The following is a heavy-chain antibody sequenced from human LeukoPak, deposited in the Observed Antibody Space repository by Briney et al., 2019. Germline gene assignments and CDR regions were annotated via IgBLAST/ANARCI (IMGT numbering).Heavy chain of an antibody. V-gene: IGHV3-21*01. Sequence: GGSLRLSCAASGFTFSSYIMNWVRQAPGKGLEWVSSISSSSSYIYYADSVKGRFTISRDNAKNSLYLQMNSLRAEDTAVYYCARVDIVATADYWGQGTLVTVSS. J-gene: IGHJ4*02. D-gene: IGHD5-12*01. CDR2: ISSSSSYI. CDR1: GFTFSSYI. CDR3: ARVDIVATADY.